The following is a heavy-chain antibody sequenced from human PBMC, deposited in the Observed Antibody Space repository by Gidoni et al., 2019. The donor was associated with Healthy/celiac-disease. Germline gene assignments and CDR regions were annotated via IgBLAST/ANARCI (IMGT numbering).Heavy chain of an antibody. D-gene: IGHD5-18*01. CDR1: GGTFSSYA. V-gene: IGHV1-69*01. CDR3: ARLRLADTAMVGGYYFDY. Sequence: QVQLVQSGAEVKKPGSSVKVSCKASGGTFSSYAISWVRQAPGQGLEWMGGIIPIFGTANYAQKFQGRVTITADESTSTAYMELSSLRSEDTAVYYCARLRLADTAMVGGYYFDYWGQGTLVTVSS. J-gene: IGHJ4*02. CDR2: IIPIFGTA.